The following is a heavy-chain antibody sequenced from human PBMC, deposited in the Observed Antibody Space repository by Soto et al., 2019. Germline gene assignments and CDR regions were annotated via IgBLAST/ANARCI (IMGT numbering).Heavy chain of an antibody. D-gene: IGHD5-12*01. J-gene: IGHJ4*01. CDR1: GGLISKYS. CDR2: VLPISGST. CDR3: ATIRVRGGPLRFED. V-gene: IGHV1-69*06. Sequence: QVQLVQSGAEVRKPGSSVKVSCKTSGGLISKYSFNWVRQAPGQGLEWMGGVLPISGSTDYAQKFQGRLTITAARSTRTVYMELSRLRSDDTANYYCATIRVRGGPLRFEDGGQGMLISVSS.